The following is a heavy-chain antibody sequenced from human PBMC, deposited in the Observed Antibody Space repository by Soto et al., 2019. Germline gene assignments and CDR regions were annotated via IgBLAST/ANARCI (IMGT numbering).Heavy chain of an antibody. CDR3: AGGSSKSWFDP. D-gene: IGHD6-6*01. CDR2: IYYNGNT. Sequence: QVQLQESGPGLVKASQTLSLTCTISGGSISSGGYYWSWIRQHPGKGLEWIGYIYYNGNTYYNPSLKTRITISLDTSKNQCSPTLSSVTAAGPAVYYCAGGSSKSWFDPWGQGTLVTVSS. J-gene: IGHJ5*02. CDR1: GGSISSGGYY. V-gene: IGHV4-31*03.